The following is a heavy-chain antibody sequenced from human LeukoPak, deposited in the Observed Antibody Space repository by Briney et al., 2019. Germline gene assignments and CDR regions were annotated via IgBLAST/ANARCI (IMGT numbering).Heavy chain of an antibody. D-gene: IGHD5-18*01. Sequence: GGSLRLSCAASGFTFSSYAMHWVRQAPGKGLEWVAVISYDGSNNYYADSVKGRFTISRDNSKNTLYLQMNSLRAEDTAVYYCARGRGQLWSSFDYWGQGTLVTVSS. CDR1: GFTFSSYA. J-gene: IGHJ4*02. V-gene: IGHV3-30*04. CDR2: ISYDGSNN. CDR3: ARGRGQLWSSFDY.